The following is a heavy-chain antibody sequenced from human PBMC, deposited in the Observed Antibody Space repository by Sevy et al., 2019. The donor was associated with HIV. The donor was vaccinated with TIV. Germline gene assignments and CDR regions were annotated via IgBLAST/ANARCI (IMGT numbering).Heavy chain of an antibody. J-gene: IGHJ6*02. CDR1: GYTFTNYY. CDR3: ARDRDLSGSYLEYFYYAMDV. D-gene: IGHD1-26*01. Sequence: ASVKVSCKESGYTFTNYYIYWVRQAPGQGLEWMGIIDPSGDSTTYAQKFQGRVTVTTDTSTGTVYMELSSLRSDDTAVYFCARDRDLSGSYLEYFYYAMDVWGQGTTVTVSS. CDR2: IDPSGDST. V-gene: IGHV1-46*01.